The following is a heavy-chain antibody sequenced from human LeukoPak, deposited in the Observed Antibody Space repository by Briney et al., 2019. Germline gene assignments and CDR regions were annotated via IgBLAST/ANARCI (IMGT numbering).Heavy chain of an antibody. J-gene: IGHJ2*01. CDR3: ARVGYSSGWFAHWYFDL. CDR2: IYYSGST. Sequence: NPSETLSLTCTVSGGSISSYYWSWIRQPPGKGLEWIGYIYYSGSTNYNPSLKSRVTISVDTSKNQFSLKLSSVTAADTAVYYCARVGYSSGWFAHWYFDLWGRGTLVTVSS. V-gene: IGHV4-59*01. CDR1: GGSISSYY. D-gene: IGHD6-19*01.